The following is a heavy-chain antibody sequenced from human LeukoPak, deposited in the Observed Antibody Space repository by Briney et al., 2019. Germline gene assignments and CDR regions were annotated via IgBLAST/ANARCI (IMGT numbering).Heavy chain of an antibody. CDR3: ARLVVVAATGLEGFDY. V-gene: IGHV4-61*02. CDR1: GGSISSGGYY. CDR2: IYTSGSI. D-gene: IGHD2-15*01. Sequence: PSETLSLTCTVSGGSISSGGYYWNWIRQHPGKGLEWTGRIYTSGSINYNPSLKSRVTISVDTSKNQFSLKMSSVTAADTAVYYCARLVVVAATGLEGFDYWGQGTLVIVSS. J-gene: IGHJ4*02.